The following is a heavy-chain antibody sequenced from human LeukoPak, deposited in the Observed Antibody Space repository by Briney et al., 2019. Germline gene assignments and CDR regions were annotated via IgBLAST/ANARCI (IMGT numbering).Heavy chain of an antibody. CDR2: ISPYNGNT. J-gene: IGHJ4*02. Sequence: ASVKVSCKASGYTFTSYGISWERQAPGQGLEWMGWISPYNGNTNYAQKFQGRVTMTTDTSTSTAYMDLRSLRSDDTAVYYCARDIWFGDFDYWGQGTLVTVSS. CDR3: ARDIWFGDFDY. D-gene: IGHD3-10*01. CDR1: GYTFTSYG. V-gene: IGHV1-18*01.